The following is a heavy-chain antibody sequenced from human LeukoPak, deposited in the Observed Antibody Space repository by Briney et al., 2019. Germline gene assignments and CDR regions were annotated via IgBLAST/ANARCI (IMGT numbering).Heavy chain of an antibody. CDR3: ATLLYYDFWSGYHRDY. CDR1: GGSISSSSCY. J-gene: IGHJ4*02. CDR2: IYYSGST. D-gene: IGHD3-3*01. Sequence: SETLSLTCTVSGGSISSSSCYWGWIRQPPGKGLEWIGSIYYSGSTYYNPSLKSRVTISVDTSKNQFSLKLSSVTAADTAVYYCATLLYYDFWSGYHRDYWGQGTLVTVSS. V-gene: IGHV4-39*01.